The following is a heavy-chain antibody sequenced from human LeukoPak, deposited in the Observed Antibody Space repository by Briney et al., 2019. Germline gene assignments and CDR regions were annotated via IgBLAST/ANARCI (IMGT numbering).Heavy chain of an antibody. Sequence: PSETLSLTCTVSGASISSYYWSWIRQPAGKALEWIGRIYVTGSTTYNPSLESRVTMSLDTSKNHFSLKLRSVTAADTAVYYCAKGELYYDLLTGSHFHDAFDVWGQGTMVTVSS. J-gene: IGHJ3*01. CDR3: AKGELYYDLLTGSHFHDAFDV. V-gene: IGHV4-4*07. CDR2: IYVTGST. CDR1: GASISSYY. D-gene: IGHD3-9*01.